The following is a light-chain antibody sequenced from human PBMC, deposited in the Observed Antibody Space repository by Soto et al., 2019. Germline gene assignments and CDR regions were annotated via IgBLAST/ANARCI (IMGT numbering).Light chain of an antibody. V-gene: IGLV2-8*01. CDR3: SSYAGSNNYVV. CDR1: SSDVGGYNY. J-gene: IGLJ2*01. Sequence: QSALTQPPSASGSPGQSVTISCTGTSSDVGGYNYVSWYQHHPGKARKLMIYEVSKRPSGVPDRFSGSKSGNTASLTVSGLQAEDEADYYCSSYAGSNNYVVFGGGTKLTVL. CDR2: EVS.